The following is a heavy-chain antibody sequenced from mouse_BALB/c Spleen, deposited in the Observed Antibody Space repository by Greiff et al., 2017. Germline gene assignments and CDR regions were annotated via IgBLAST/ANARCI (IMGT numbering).Heavy chain of an antibody. J-gene: IGHJ2*01. CDR3: TREEGDYGYFDY. D-gene: IGHD1-1*01. CDR2: IRLKSNNYAT. Sequence: DVKLVESGGGLVQPGGSMKLSCVASGFTFSNYWMNWVRQSPEKGLEWVAEIRLKSNNYATHYAESVKGRFTISRDDSKSSVYLQMNNLRAEDTGIYYCTREEGDYGYFDYWGQGTTLTVSS. CDR1: GFTFSNYW. V-gene: IGHV6-6*02.